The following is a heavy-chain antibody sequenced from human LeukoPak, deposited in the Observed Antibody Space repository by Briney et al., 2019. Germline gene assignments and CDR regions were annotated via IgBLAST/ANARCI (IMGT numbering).Heavy chain of an antibody. V-gene: IGHV1-2*07. D-gene: IGHD4-17*01. CDR3: ARDPLYGATAGNGMYV. CDR1: GYTFTGYY. Sequence: GPSGKLCCKAAGYTFTGYYMHLVRQAPGQGLGWRGWINPNNGGTNYAHTYPGRVTMTRYTSISTAYMELISLRSDDTAVYYCARDPLYGATAGNGMYVWGHGTTVTASS. J-gene: IGHJ6*02. CDR2: INPNNGGT.